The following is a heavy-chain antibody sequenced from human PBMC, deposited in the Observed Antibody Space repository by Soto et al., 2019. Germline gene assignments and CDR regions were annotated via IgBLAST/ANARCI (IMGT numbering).Heavy chain of an antibody. CDR3: ARAFLTPRSCGMDV. V-gene: IGHV4-30-4*01. J-gene: IGHJ6*02. Sequence: PSETLSLTCTVSGGSIGSGDYYWSWIRHPPGKGLEWIGYIYYSGSTYYNPSLKSRVTISVDTSKNQFSLKLSSVTAADTAVYYCARAFLTPRSCGMDVWGQGTTVTVSS. CDR1: GGSIGSGDYY. D-gene: IGHD3-3*02. CDR2: IYYSGST.